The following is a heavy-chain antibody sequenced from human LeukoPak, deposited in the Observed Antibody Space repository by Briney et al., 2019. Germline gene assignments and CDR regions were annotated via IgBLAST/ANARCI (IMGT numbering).Heavy chain of an antibody. V-gene: IGHV4-38-2*02. J-gene: IGHJ4*02. CDR1: GYSISSGYY. D-gene: IGHD3-22*01. CDR3: ARDFIDSSGYGDY. CDR2: IYHSGST. Sequence: PSETLSLTCTVSGYSISSGYYWGWIRQPPGKGLEWIGSIYHSGSTYYNPSLKSRVTISVDTSKNQFSLKLSSVTAADTAVYYCARDFIDSSGYGDYWGQGTLVTVSS.